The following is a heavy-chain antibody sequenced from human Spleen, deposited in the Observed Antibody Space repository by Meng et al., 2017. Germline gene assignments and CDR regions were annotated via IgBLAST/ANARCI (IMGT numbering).Heavy chain of an antibody. CDR1: GFTFSSHW. J-gene: IGHJ4*02. Sequence: GESLKISCAASGFTFSSHWMSWVRQAPGKGLERVAGMTDSGGVTYHADSVKGRFTISRDNAKNTQFLQMNSLRAEDTAVYYCARGEYHFESSGYYSHWGQGTLVTVSS. CDR3: ARGEYHFESSGYYSH. V-gene: IGHV3-23*01. D-gene: IGHD3-22*01. CDR2: MTDSGGVT.